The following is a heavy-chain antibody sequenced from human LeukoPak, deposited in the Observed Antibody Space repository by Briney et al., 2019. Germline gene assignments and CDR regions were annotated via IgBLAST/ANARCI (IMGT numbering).Heavy chain of an antibody. CDR1: GGSISSSNNY. J-gene: IGHJ4*02. CDR2: MFYSGST. Sequence: SETLSLTCTVSGGSISSSNNYWGWIRQPPGKGLEWIGGMFYSGSTYYNPSLKSRVTISVDTSKNQFSLKLSSVTAADTAVYYCARAPYSSSWYYYWGQGTLVTVSS. V-gene: IGHV4-39*07. D-gene: IGHD6-13*01. CDR3: ARAPYSSSWYYY.